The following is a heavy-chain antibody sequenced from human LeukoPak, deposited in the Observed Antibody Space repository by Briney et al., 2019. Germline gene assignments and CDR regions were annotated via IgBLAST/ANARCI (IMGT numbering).Heavy chain of an antibody. D-gene: IGHD2-21*01. CDR3: AKSNGCGLVDI. CDR2: IFYSGST. V-gene: IGHV4-39*07. CDR1: AGSISTSNYY. Sequence: SETLSLTCTVSAGSISTSNYYWGWIRQPPGKGLEWIGNIFYSGSTYYSPSLKSRGTRSLATSRHKFSLTRNSVTAADTTIYCGAKSNGCGLVDIWGQGTMVTVSS. J-gene: IGHJ3*02.